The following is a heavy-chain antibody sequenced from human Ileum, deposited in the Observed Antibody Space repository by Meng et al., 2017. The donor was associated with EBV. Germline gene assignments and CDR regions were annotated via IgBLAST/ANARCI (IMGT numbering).Heavy chain of an antibody. V-gene: IGHV4-39*01. CDR3: VRSKMGATKWFDP. CDR2: IFCGGGT. CDR1: GDSIRRCNYS. Sequence: LQLLESGPGLEKPSATLSLMCTVSGDSIRRCNYSWGWLPQAPGKDLVVLGTIFCGGGTYYNPSFRGRVTISADTSRNQFSLRLTSVTAADTAVYYCVRSKMGATKWFDPWGQGTLVTVSS. D-gene: IGHD1-26*01. J-gene: IGHJ5*02.